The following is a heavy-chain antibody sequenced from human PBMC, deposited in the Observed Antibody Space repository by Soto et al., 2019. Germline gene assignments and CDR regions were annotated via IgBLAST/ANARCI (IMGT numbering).Heavy chain of an antibody. CDR1: GGSLNSFA. V-gene: IGHV1-69*12. CDR3: ARDKGAIFGVVNDAFDI. J-gene: IGHJ3*02. CDR2: IIPVFGTT. D-gene: IGHD3-3*01. Sequence: QFQLVQSGAEVKKPGSSVKVSGKASGGSLNSFALSWMRQAPGQGLEWMGGIIPVFGTTKYAERFQGRVTMTADESTSTAYLQLSSLRSEDTAVYYCARDKGAIFGVVNDAFDIWGQGTLVTVSS.